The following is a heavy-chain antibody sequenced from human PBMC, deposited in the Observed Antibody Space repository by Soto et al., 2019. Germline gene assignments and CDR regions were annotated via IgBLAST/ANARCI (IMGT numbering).Heavy chain of an antibody. Sequence: PGGSLRLSCAASGFTLRGYAMDWVRPAPGKGLEYVSGISSNGVGTYYANSVQGRFTISRDNSKNTVYLQMGSLRPEDMAVYYCARRARPDFYYMDVWGKGTTVTVSS. J-gene: IGHJ6*03. CDR1: GFTLRGYA. D-gene: IGHD6-6*01. CDR2: ISSNGVGT. V-gene: IGHV3-64*01. CDR3: ARRARPDFYYMDV.